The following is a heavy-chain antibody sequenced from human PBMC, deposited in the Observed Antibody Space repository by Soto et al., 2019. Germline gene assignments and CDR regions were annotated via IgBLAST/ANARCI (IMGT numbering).Heavy chain of an antibody. Sequence: GGSLRLSCAASGFTFDDYTMHWVRRAPGKGLEWVSLISWDGGSTYYADSVKGRFTISRDNSKNSLYLQMNSLRTEDTALYYCAKDRAGVWGDQIYGMDVWGQGTTVTVSS. CDR1: GFTFDDYT. CDR2: ISWDGGST. D-gene: IGHD3-10*01. CDR3: AKDRAGVWGDQIYGMDV. V-gene: IGHV3-43*01. J-gene: IGHJ6*02.